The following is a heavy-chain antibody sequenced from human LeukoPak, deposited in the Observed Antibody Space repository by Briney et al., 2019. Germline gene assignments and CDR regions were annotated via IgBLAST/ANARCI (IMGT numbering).Heavy chain of an antibody. CDR2: INPNSGGT. V-gene: IGHV1-2*02. Sequence: GASVKVSCKASGYTFTGYYMHWVRQAPGQGLEWMGWINPNSGGTNYAQKFQGRVTMTRDTSISKAYMELSRLRSDDTAVYYCATSRGYCSSTSCRDDYYFDYWGQGTLVTVSS. CDR1: GYTFTGYY. CDR3: ATSRGYCSSTSCRDDYYFDY. J-gene: IGHJ4*02. D-gene: IGHD2-2*01.